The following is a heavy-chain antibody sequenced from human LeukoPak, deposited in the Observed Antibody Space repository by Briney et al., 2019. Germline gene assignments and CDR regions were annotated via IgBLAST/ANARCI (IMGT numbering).Heavy chain of an antibody. D-gene: IGHD2-15*01. Sequence: VVSLGLSCAASGFTFSNYAMSWVRQAPGKGLEWVSSISGSAYSTYYADSVKGRFTISRDNSKNTLYLQMNSLRAEDTAVYYCAKGEGYCSGGNCYYYYYMDVWGKGTTVTVSS. CDR3: AKGEGYCSGGNCYYYYYMDV. CDR1: GFTFSNYA. J-gene: IGHJ6*03. CDR2: ISGSAYST. V-gene: IGHV3-23*01.